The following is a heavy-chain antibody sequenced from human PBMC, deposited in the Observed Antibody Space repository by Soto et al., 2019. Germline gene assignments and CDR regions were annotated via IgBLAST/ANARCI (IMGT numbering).Heavy chain of an antibody. CDR3: ARAINYYASGDDAFDI. J-gene: IGHJ3*02. CDR2: MNPHSGNT. D-gene: IGHD3-10*01. CDR1: GYTFTSYD. Sequence: QVQLVQSGAEVKKPGASVKVSCKASGYTFTSYDINWVRQATGQGLEWMGWMNPHSGNTGYAQKFQGRVTMTRNTSISTAYMALSSLRSEDTAVYYCARAINYYASGDDAFDIWGQGKMVTVSS. V-gene: IGHV1-8*01.